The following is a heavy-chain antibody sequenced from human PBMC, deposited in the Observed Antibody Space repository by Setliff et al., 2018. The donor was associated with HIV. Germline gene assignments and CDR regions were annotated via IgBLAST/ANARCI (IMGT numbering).Heavy chain of an antibody. Sequence: GGSLRLSCAASGFTFSNYGMHWVRQAPGKGLEWVAFMKYDESSEYYADSVKGRVTISRDNSKNTVDLQMNSLRTEDTAVYYCAKDGDYRNGDYDAFDIWGLGTMVTVSS. J-gene: IGHJ3*02. V-gene: IGHV3-30*02. CDR2: MKYDESSE. CDR3: AKDGDYRNGDYDAFDI. CDR1: GFTFSNYG. D-gene: IGHD4-4*01.